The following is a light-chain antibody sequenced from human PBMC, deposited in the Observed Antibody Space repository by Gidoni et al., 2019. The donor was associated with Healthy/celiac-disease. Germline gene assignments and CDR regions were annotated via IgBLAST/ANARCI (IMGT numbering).Light chain of an antibody. CDR2: KDS. J-gene: IGLJ2*01. Sequence: SYELTQPHSVSVSPGQTARITCSGDALPKQYAYWYQQKPGQAPVLVIYKDSERPSGIPERFSGSSSGTTVTLTISGVQAEDEADYYCQSADSSGTLEVFGGGTKLTVL. CDR1: ALPKQY. CDR3: QSADSSGTLEV. V-gene: IGLV3-25*02.